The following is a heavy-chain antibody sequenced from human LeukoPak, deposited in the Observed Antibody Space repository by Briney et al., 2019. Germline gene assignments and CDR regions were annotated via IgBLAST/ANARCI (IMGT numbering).Heavy chain of an antibody. V-gene: IGHV4-59*12. J-gene: IGHJ6*02. Sequence: SETLSLTCTASGGSISSYYWSWIRQPPGKGLEWIGYIYYSGSTNYNPSLKSRVTMSVDTSKNQFSLKLSSVTAADTAVYYCARDSVAAAGTGHGMDVWGQGTTVTVSS. CDR2: IYYSGST. D-gene: IGHD6-13*01. CDR1: GGSISSYY. CDR3: ARDSVAAAGTGHGMDV.